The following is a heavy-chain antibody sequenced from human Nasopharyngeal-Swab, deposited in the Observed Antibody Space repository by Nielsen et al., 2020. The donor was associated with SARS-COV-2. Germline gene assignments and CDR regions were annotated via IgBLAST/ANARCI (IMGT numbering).Heavy chain of an antibody. Sequence: GESLKISCAASGFTFSAHCMHWVRQAPGKGLEWVAFVSYDRADKYYADSVKGRFTISRDNSRNTVYLQINSLRAEDTAVYFCARGNGSPTYFEYWGQGTLVTVSS. CDR3: ARGNGSPTYFEY. CDR2: VSYDRADK. J-gene: IGHJ4*02. D-gene: IGHD1-26*01. CDR1: GFTFSAHC. V-gene: IGHV3-30*03.